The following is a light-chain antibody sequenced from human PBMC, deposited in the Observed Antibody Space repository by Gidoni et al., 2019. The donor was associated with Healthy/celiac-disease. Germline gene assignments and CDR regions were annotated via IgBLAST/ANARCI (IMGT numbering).Light chain of an antibody. V-gene: IGKV1-8*01. J-gene: IGKJ4*01. CDR2: AAS. Sequence: AIRMTQSPSSLPASTGDRVTITCRASQGISSYLAWYQQKPGKAPKLLIYAASTLQSGVPSRFSGSGSGTDFTLTISCLQSEDFATYYWQQYYSYPLTFXGXTKVEIK. CDR1: QGISSY. CDR3: QQYYSYPLT.